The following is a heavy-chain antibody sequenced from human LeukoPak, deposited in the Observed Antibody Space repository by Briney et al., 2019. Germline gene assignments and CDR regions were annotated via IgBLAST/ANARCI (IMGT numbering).Heavy chain of an antibody. CDR3: ARDDHSPHYHYAMGV. J-gene: IGHJ6*02. CDR2: IWYSGDT. V-gene: IGHV4-59*01. Sequence: SETLSLTCTVSGRPISSSSWSWVRQDPGKRLEWIGFIWYSGDTDYNPSLRSRVTISVDTSKNQFSLKLNSVTAADTAVYYCARDDHSPHYHYAMGVWGQGITVTVSS. CDR1: GRPISSSS. D-gene: IGHD4-11*01.